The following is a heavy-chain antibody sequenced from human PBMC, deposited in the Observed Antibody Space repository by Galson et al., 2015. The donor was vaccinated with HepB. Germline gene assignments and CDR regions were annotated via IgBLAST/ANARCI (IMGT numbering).Heavy chain of an antibody. J-gene: IGHJ2*01. V-gene: IGHV5-10-1*01. Sequence: QSGAEVKKPGESLRISCKGSGYSFTSYWISWVRQMPGKGLEWMGRIDPSDSYTNYSPSFQGHVTISADKSISTAYLQWSSLKASDTAMYYCARLSEGPTYYDFWSGYKRYFDLWGRGTLVTVSS. CDR3: ARLSEGPTYYDFWSGYKRYFDL. CDR2: IDPSDSYT. CDR1: GYSFTSYW. D-gene: IGHD3-3*01.